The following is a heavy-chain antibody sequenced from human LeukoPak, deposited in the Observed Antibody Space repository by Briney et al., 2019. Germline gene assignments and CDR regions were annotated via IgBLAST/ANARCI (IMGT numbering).Heavy chain of an antibody. V-gene: IGHV4-38-2*01. D-gene: IGHD4-11*01. CDR3: ARMDYSFPFDY. Sequence: SETLSLTCAVSGYSISSGYYWGWIRQPPGKGLEWIGSIYHSGRTYYNPSLKSRVTISVDTSKNQFSLKLSSVTAADTAVYYCARMDYSFPFDYWGQGTLVTVSS. CDR1: GYSISSGYY. CDR2: IYHSGRT. J-gene: IGHJ4*02.